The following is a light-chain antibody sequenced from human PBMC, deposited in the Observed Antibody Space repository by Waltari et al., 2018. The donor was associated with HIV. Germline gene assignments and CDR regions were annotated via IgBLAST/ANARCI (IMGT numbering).Light chain of an antibody. Sequence: CRARPRVSSSYLAWDRRDPGQSSRPLIYGAFSRGTGIPGRRSGSGSGTDFTLTISILEPEDFAVYDCQQYGSGPRTFGQGTKVEI. CDR1: PRVSSSY. CDR3: QQYGSGPRT. V-gene: IGKV3-20*01. CDR2: GAF. J-gene: IGKJ1*01.